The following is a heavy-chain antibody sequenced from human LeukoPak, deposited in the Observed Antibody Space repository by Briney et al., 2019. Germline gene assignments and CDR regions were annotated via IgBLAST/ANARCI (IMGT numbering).Heavy chain of an antibody. D-gene: IGHD5-12*01. CDR3: GRTIVASGLYYIDF. CDR1: GFSLRNSGLG. CDR2: ISWNDDK. V-gene: IGHV2-5*01. Sequence: SGPTLVNPTHTLTLTCTFSGFSLRNSGLGVGWVRQPPGKALECLGLISWNDDKQYSPSLENRLTITKDTSKNDVVLTMTNMDPVDTATYYCGRTIVASGLYYIDFWGQGTLVTVSS. J-gene: IGHJ4*02.